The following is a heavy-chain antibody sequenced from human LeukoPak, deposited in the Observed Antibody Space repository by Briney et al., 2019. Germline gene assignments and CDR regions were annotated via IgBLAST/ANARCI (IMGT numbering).Heavy chain of an antibody. V-gene: IGHV4-39*01. Sequence: KSSETLSLTCTVSGGSISSSGYYWGWIRQPPGKGLEWIGSSYYSGSTYYYPSLKSRVTISVDTSKNKFSLKLSSVTTADTAANYFARRKPNRGGFDYWGQGTLVTVSS. J-gene: IGHJ4*02. CDR3: ARRKPNRGGFDY. CDR2: SYYSGST. CDR1: GGSISSSGYY. D-gene: IGHD6-25*01.